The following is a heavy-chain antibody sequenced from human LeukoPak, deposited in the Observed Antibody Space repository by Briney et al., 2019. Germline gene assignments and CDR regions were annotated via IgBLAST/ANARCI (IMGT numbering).Heavy chain of an antibody. CDR3: ARTTGGLYYMDV. J-gene: IGHJ6*03. D-gene: IGHD1-1*01. Sequence: GSVKVSCKASGYSVTDHALHWERQAPGQGLEWMGWISAYNGNTNYAQKLQGRVTMTTDTSTSTAYMELRSLRSDDTAVYYCARTTGGLYYMDVWGKGTTVTVSS. CDR1: GYSVTDHA. V-gene: IGHV1-18*04. CDR2: ISAYNGNT.